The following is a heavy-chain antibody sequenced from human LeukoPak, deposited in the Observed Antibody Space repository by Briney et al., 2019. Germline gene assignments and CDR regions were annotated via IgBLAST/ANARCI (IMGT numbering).Heavy chain of an antibody. CDR1: GFTFSSYG. D-gene: IGHD6-19*01. CDR2: IWYDGSNK. CDR3: ARVHSRGWTPDY. V-gene: IGHV3-33*01. J-gene: IGHJ4*02. Sequence: GGSLRLSCAASGFTFSSYGMHWVRQAPGKGLEWVAVIWYDGSNKYYADSVKGRFTISRDNSKNTLYLQMNSLRAEDTAVYYCARVHSRGWTPDYWGQGTLVTVSS.